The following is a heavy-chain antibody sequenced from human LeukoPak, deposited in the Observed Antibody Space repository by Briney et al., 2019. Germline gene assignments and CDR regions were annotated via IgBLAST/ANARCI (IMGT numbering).Heavy chain of an antibody. D-gene: IGHD3-22*01. Sequence: SETLSLTCTVSGASINNYYWSWVRQPPLKGLERIGYIYSTGDTSYNPSLESRVSISMDTSKNHFSLEITSVTAADTAVYYCARGSRVYDRSGFHTWHDYWGHGTLVTVSS. CDR2: IYSTGDT. V-gene: IGHV4-59*01. CDR3: ARGSRVYDRSGFHTWHDY. CDR1: GASINNYY. J-gene: IGHJ4*03.